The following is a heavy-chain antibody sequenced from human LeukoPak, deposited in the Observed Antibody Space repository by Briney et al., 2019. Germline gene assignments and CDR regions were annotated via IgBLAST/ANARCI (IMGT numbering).Heavy chain of an antibody. CDR2: ITDSGST. CDR1: GVSTRSFL. Sequence: SETLSLTCTVSGVSTRSFLWSWFRQPPGKRLEWIGYITDSGSTNYNPSLKSRVAMSVDTSKNQFSLHLSSVTAADTAVYYCESAGGFWGQGTLVTVSS. CDR3: ESAGGF. V-gene: IGHV4-59*01. J-gene: IGHJ4*02. D-gene: IGHD3-10*01.